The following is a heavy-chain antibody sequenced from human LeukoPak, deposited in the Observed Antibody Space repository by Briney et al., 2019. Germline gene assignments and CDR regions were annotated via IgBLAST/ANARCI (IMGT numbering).Heavy chain of an antibody. CDR2: ISSSSSYI. V-gene: IGHV3-21*01. J-gene: IGHJ4*02. Sequence: GGSPRLSCAASGFTFSSYSMNWVRQAPGKGLEWVSSISSSSSYIYYADSVKGRFTISRDNAKNSLYLQMNSLRAEDTAVYYCAREFYDSSGCFDYWGQGTLVTVSS. D-gene: IGHD3-22*01. CDR3: AREFYDSSGCFDY. CDR1: GFTFSSYS.